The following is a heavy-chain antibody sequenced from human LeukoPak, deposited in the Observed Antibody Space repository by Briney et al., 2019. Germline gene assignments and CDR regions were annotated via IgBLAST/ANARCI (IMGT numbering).Heavy chain of an antibody. Sequence: SETLSLTCTVSGGSISSYYWSWIRQPAGKGLEWIGRIYTSGSTNYNPSLKSRVTMSVDTSKNQFSLKLSSVTVADTAVYYCASRSPLAYYFDYWGQGTLVTVSS. CDR3: ASRSPLAYYFDY. J-gene: IGHJ4*02. CDR2: IYTSGST. D-gene: IGHD4-17*01. V-gene: IGHV4-4*07. CDR1: GGSISSYY.